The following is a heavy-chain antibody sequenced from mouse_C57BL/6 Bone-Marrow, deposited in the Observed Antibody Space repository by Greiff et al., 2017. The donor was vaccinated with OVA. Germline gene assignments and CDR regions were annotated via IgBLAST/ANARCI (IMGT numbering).Heavy chain of an antibody. Sequence: VKLQESGAELARPGASVKLSCKASGYTFTSYGISWVKQRTGQGLEWIGEIYPRSGNTYYNEKFKGKATLTADKSSSTAYMELRSLTSEDSAVYFCARRGYYYGPWYFDVWGTGTTVTVSS. CDR3: ARRGYYYGPWYFDV. CDR2: IYPRSGNT. CDR1: GYTFTSYG. D-gene: IGHD1-1*01. J-gene: IGHJ1*03. V-gene: IGHV1-81*01.